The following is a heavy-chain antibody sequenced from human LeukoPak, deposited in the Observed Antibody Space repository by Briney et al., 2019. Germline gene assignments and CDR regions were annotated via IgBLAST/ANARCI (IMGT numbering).Heavy chain of an antibody. J-gene: IGHJ4*02. CDR3: AGHLPYSNYCYY. V-gene: IGHV4-39*01. D-gene: IGHD4-11*01. CDR2: IYYSGST. CDR1: GGSISSSSYY. Sequence: SETLSLTCTVSGGSISSSSYYWGWIRQPPGKGLEWIASIYYSGSTYYNPSLKSRVTISVDTSKNQFSLKLSSVTAADTAVYYCAGHLPYSNYCYYWGQGTLVTVST.